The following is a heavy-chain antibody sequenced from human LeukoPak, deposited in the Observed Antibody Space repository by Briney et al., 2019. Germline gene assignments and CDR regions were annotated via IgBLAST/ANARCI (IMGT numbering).Heavy chain of an antibody. Sequence: SVKVSCKASGGTFSSYAISWVRQAPGQGLEWMGGIIPIFGTANYAQKFQGRVTITADESTSTAYMELSSLRSEDTAVYYCARDGLYYYGSDVDYWGQGTLVTVSS. CDR2: IIPIFGTA. J-gene: IGHJ4*02. D-gene: IGHD3-10*01. V-gene: IGHV1-69*13. CDR3: ARDGLYYYGSDVDY. CDR1: GGTFSSYA.